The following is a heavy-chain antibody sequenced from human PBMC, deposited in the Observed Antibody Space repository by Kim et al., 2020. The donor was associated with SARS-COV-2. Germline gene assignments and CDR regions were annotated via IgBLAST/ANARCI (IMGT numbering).Heavy chain of an antibody. V-gene: IGHV3-73*01. Sequence: GGSLRLSCAASGFAFSASSMHWVRQASGKGLDWVAHINTAPNNYATSYNASVRGRFTISRDDSKNTAYLYMSSLKTEDTAVYYCVSFSNTWGQGTQVTVSS. CDR1: GFAFSASS. CDR2: INTAPNNYAT. CDR3: VSFSNT. J-gene: IGHJ5*02.